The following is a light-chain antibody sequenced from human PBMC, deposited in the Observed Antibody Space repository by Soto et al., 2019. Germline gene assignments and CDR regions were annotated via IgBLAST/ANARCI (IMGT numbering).Light chain of an antibody. CDR3: QKYDSAPFT. CDR2: AAS. CDR1: QGINNH. Sequence: DIQMTQSPSSLSASVGDRVTITCRASQGINNHLAWYQQRPGKVPSLLIYAASTLQSGVPSRFSGRGSGTDFTLTISNLQPEDFATYSCQKYDSAPFTFGPGTKV. V-gene: IGKV1-27*01. J-gene: IGKJ3*01.